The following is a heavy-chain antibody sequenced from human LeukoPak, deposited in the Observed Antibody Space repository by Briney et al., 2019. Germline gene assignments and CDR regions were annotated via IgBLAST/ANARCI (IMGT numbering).Heavy chain of an antibody. Sequence: PGGSLRLSCAASGFTFSSYGMHWVRQAPGKGLEWVAVISYDGGNKYYADSAEGRFTISRDNSKNTLYLQMNSLRAEDTAVYYCAKDDYGSGSYYDYWGQGTLVTVSS. CDR1: GFTFSSYG. CDR2: ISYDGGNK. V-gene: IGHV3-30*18. D-gene: IGHD3-10*01. CDR3: AKDDYGSGSYYDY. J-gene: IGHJ4*02.